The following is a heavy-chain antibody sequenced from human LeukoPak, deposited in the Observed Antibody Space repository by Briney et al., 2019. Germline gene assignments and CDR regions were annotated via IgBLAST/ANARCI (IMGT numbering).Heavy chain of an antibody. CDR1: GFTFSSYA. D-gene: IGHD3-9*01. J-gene: IGHJ5*02. CDR3: AKGSSGWLLSNWFDP. Sequence: GGSLRLSCAASGFTFSSYAMSWVRQAPGKGLEWVSAISGSGGSTYYADSVKGRFTISRDNSKNTLYLQMNSLRAEDTAVYYCAKGSSGWLLSNWFDPWGQGTLVTVSS. V-gene: IGHV3-23*01. CDR2: ISGSGGST.